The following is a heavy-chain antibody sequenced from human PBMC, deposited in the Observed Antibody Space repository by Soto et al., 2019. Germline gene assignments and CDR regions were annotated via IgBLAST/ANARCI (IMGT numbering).Heavy chain of an antibody. Sequence: PGGSLRLSCAASGFTFSSYAMNWVRQAPGKGLEWVSPISGSGGTTYYADSAKGRFTISRDNSKNTLYLQMNSLRAEDTALYYWAKVGPYYDLNGLDPWGQGPLVTVSS. J-gene: IGHJ5*02. CDR1: GFTFSSYA. CDR3: AKVGPYYDLNGLDP. CDR2: ISGSGGTT. D-gene: IGHD3-3*01. V-gene: IGHV3-23*01.